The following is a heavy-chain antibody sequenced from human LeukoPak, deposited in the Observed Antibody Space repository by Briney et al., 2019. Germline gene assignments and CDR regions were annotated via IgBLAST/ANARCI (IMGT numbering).Heavy chain of an antibody. Sequence: PGGSLRLSCAASGFTFNSHAMSWVRQAPGKGLEWVSGISGSGATTYYADSVNGRFTISRDNSKNTLYLQMNSLRAEGTAVYYCAVLSTGSWQDDYWGQGTLVTVSS. CDR3: AVLSTGSWQDDY. J-gene: IGHJ4*02. D-gene: IGHD2-2*01. CDR1: GFTFNSHA. CDR2: ISGSGATT. V-gene: IGHV3-23*01.